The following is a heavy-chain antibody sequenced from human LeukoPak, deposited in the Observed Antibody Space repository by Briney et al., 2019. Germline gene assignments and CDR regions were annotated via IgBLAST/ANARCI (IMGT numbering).Heavy chain of an antibody. CDR3: ARHYYDSSSDAFDI. CDR1: GYTFTGYY. Sequence: ASVKVSCKASGYTFTGYYMHWVRQAPGQGLEWMGWINPNSGGTNYAQKFQGRVTMTRDTSISTAYMELSRLRSDDTAVYYCARHYYDSSSDAFDIWGQGTMVTVSP. CDR2: INPNSGGT. V-gene: IGHV1-2*02. D-gene: IGHD3-22*01. J-gene: IGHJ3*02.